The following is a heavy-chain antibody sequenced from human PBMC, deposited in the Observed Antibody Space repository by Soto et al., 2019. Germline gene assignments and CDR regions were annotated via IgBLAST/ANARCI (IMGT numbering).Heavy chain of an antibody. Sequence: QTGGSLRLSCAASGLTFSGRWLHWVRQAPGKGLVWVSRINEDGSVTNYADSVEGRFIISRDDAKNTLFLQMKSLRVEDTAVYYCVRDIPHNWFDPWGQGILVTVSS. V-gene: IGHV3-74*01. CDR3: VRDIPHNWFDP. J-gene: IGHJ5*02. CDR1: GLTFSGRW. CDR2: INEDGSVT.